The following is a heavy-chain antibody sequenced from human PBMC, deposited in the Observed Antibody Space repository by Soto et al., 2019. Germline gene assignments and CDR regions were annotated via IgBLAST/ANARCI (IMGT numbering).Heavy chain of an antibody. Sequence: QITLKESGPTLVKPTQTLTLTCTFSGFSLSTSGVGVGWIRQPPGKALEWLALIYWDDDKRYSPSLKSRLTIXXDXSKXQVVLTMTNMDPVHTATYYCAHRLQGIAVAGPLDYWGQGTLVTVSS. J-gene: IGHJ4*02. CDR2: IYWDDDK. D-gene: IGHD6-19*01. CDR1: GFSLSTSGVG. CDR3: AHRLQGIAVAGPLDY. V-gene: IGHV2-5*02.